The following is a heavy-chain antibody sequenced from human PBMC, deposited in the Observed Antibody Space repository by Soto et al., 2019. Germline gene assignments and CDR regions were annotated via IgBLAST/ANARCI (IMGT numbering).Heavy chain of an antibody. D-gene: IGHD6-19*01. CDR2: ISGGSSFM. CDR1: GLTFSTYN. CDR3: ARDRGTAVAGPKA. Sequence: EVQLVESGGGLVKPGGSLRLSWAASGLTFSTYNMNWVRQAPGKGLEWVSSISGGSSFMEYADSVTGRFTISRDNAKNSLYLQMNSLRAEDTAVYYCARDRGTAVAGPKAWGQGTLVTVSS. J-gene: IGHJ5*02. V-gene: IGHV3-21*01.